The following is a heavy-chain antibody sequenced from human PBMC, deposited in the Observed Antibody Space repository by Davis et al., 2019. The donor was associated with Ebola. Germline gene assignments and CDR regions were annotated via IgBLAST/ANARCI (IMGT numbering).Heavy chain of an antibody. V-gene: IGHV6-1*01. J-gene: IGHJ4*02. CDR3: AREQRNVLGY. CDR2: TYYTSQWHD. Sequence: HSQTLSLTCAISGDSVSTHTVAWNWIRQSPSRGLEWLGRTYYTSQWHDGYAVSVRGRITIKPDTSKNQVSLQLNSVTPDDTAVYYCAREQRNVLGYWGQGTLVTVSS. CDR1: GDSVSTHTVA. D-gene: IGHD1-1*01.